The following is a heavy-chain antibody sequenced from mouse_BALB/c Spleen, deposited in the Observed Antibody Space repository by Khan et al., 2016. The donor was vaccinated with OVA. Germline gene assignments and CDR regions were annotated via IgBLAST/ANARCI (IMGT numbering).Heavy chain of an antibody. CDR3: TRRISYFALDY. D-gene: IGHD2-4*01. J-gene: IGHJ4*01. Sequence: QVQLQQSGPELKKPGETVKISCKASGYTFTNYGMNWVKQSPGKGLKWMGWINTYTGEPTYVDDFKGRFAFSLETSASPAYLQINNLKNEDTATYFCTRRISYFALDYWGQGTSVTVSS. CDR2: INTYTGEP. CDR1: GYTFTNYG. V-gene: IGHV9-3-1*01.